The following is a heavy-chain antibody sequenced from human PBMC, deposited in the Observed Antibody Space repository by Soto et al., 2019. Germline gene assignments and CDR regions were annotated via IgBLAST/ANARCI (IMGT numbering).Heavy chain of an antibody. CDR2: IKSKTDGGTT. Sequence: GSLRLSCAASGFTFSNAWMSWVRQAPGKGLEWVGRIKSKTDGGTTDYAAPVKGRFTISRDDSKNTLYLQMNSLKTEDTAVYYCTTDQEYCSSTSCERRSDWFDPWGQGTLVTVSS. CDR3: TTDQEYCSSTSCERRSDWFDP. V-gene: IGHV3-15*01. CDR1: GFTFSNAW. J-gene: IGHJ5*02. D-gene: IGHD2-2*01.